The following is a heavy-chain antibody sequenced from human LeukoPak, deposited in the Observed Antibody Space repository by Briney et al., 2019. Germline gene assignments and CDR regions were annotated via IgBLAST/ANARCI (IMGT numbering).Heavy chain of an antibody. V-gene: IGHV3-74*01. CDR2: INTDGTVT. D-gene: IGHD6-19*01. Sequence: GGSLRLSCAASGFNFSKYWMLWVRQAPGKGLESVSRINTDGTVTTYADSVKGRFTVSRDNADNTMFLQMNSVRDEDTAVYYCATKQWLAPPPDSWGQGTPVTVSS. J-gene: IGHJ4*02. CDR1: GFNFSKYW. CDR3: ATKQWLAPPPDS.